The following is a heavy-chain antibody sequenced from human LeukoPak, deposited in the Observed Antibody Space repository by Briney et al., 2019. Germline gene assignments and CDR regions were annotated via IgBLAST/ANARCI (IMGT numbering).Heavy chain of an antibody. CDR3: AKGLGRYGSGKIYFDY. CDR1: GFTFSSYG. J-gene: IGHJ4*02. Sequence: GGSLRLSCAASGFTFSSYGMHWVRQAPGKGLEWVAVISYDGSNKYYADSVKGRFTISRDNSKNTLYLQMNSLRTDDTAVYFCAKGLGRYGSGKIYFDYWGQGTLVTVSS. CDR2: ISYDGSNK. V-gene: IGHV3-30*18. D-gene: IGHD3-10*01.